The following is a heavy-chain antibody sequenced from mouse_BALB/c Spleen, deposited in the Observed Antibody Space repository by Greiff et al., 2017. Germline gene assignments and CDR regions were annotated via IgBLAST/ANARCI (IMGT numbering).Heavy chain of an antibody. CDR1: GYSITSGYY. V-gene: IGHV3-6*02. D-gene: IGHD1-1*02. Sequence: VQLKESGPGLVKPSQSLSLTCSVTGYSITSGYYWNWIRQFPGNKLEWMGYISYEGSNNYNPSLKNRISITRDTSKNQFFLKLNSVTTEDTATYYCARDGTYAMDYWGQGTSVTVSS. CDR2: ISYEGSN. J-gene: IGHJ4*01. CDR3: ARDGTYAMDY.